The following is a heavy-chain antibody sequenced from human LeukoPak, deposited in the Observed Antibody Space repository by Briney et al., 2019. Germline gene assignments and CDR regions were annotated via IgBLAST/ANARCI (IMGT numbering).Heavy chain of an antibody. CDR3: ARGGSAWDNPFDY. V-gene: IGHV1-2*02. Sequence: APVSVYCKASGYTFTGYYIHWVRQAPGQGLEWMGWINPTSGGTKYAQKFQGRVTMTRDTSISTAYMELSRLRADDTAVFYCARGGSAWDNPFDYWGPGTLVSVSS. D-gene: IGHD6-19*01. CDR2: INPTSGGT. J-gene: IGHJ4*02. CDR1: GYTFTGYY.